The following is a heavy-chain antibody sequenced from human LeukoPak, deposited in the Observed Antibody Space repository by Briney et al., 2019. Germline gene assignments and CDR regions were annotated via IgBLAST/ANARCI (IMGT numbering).Heavy chain of an antibody. CDR3: AKMGHSSSSPFDY. CDR2: IGGSDGIT. D-gene: IGHD6-6*01. Sequence: GGSLRLSCAASGFSFSNYAMSWVRQAPGKGPEWVSVIGGSDGITYYADSVKGRFTISRDNAKNSLYLQMNSLRAEDTALYYCAKMGHSSSSPFDYWGQGTLVTVSS. CDR1: GFSFSNYA. J-gene: IGHJ4*02. V-gene: IGHV3-23*01.